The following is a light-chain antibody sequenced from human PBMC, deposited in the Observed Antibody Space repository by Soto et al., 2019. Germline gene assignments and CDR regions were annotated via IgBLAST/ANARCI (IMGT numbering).Light chain of an antibody. CDR2: DVS. J-gene: IGKJ2*01. Sequence: EIVLTQSPDTLSLSPGERATLSCRASQSVRNVYLAWYQQKPGQAPRLLIYDVSNRATGIPDRFSGSGSGTDFTLTISILEPDDVAVYYCQQSGGSPRTFGQGTKLEIK. CDR1: QSVRNVY. CDR3: QQSGGSPRT. V-gene: IGKV3-20*01.